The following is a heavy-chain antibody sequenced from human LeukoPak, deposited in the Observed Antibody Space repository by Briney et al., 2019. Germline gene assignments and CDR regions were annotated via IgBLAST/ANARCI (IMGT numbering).Heavy chain of an antibody. CDR3: AKETISSGGFDP. CDR1: GFTFSSYG. CDR2: IRYDGSNK. J-gene: IGHJ5*02. Sequence: GGSLRLSCAASGFTFSSYGMHWVRQAPGKGLEWVAFIRYDGSNKYYADSVKGRFTVSRDNSKNTLYLQMNSLRAEDTAVYYCAKETISSGGFDPWGQGTLVTVSS. D-gene: IGHD6-19*01. V-gene: IGHV3-30*02.